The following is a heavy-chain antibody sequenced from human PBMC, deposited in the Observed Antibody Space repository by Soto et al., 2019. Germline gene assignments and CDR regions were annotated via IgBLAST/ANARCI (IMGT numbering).Heavy chain of an antibody. CDR1: GFTFSDYY. CDR3: ARDTAFGASGFFDP. V-gene: IGHV3-11*01. D-gene: IGHD3-16*01. CDR2: IGDSGTSI. J-gene: IGHJ5*02. Sequence: PGGSLRLSCVASGFTFSDYYMTWIRQAPGKELEWVSHIGDSGTSIYYADSGKGRFTISRDNANQSLYLHMNSLRVEDTAVYYCARDTAFGASGFFDPWGQGTLVTVSS.